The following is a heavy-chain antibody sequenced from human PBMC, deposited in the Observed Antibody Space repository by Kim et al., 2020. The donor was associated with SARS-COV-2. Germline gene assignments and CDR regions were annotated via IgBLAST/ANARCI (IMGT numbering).Heavy chain of an antibody. CDR2: TTGSGSAS. CDR3: VKDADILPTYLFEL. V-gene: IGHV3-23*01. J-gene: IGHJ4*02. D-gene: IGHD2-21*01. Sequence: GGSLRLSCVASGFTFSSHAMGWVRLAPGKTLEIVSETTGSGSASNYADSVKGRFIVSRDNSKNTLFLQMNSLRAEDTARYFCVKDADILPTYLFELWGPGTLVTISS. CDR1: GFTFSSHA.